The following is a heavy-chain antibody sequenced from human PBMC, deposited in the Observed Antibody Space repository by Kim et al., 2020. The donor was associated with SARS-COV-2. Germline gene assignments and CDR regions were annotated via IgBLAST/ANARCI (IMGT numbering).Heavy chain of an antibody. J-gene: IGHJ4*02. V-gene: IGHV4-31*03. CDR2: IYYSGST. CDR3: ARTRITMIVVVTHFDY. Sequence: TLSLTCTVSGGSISSGGYYWSWIRQHPGKGLEWIGYIYYSGSTYYNPSLKSRVTISVDTSKNRFSLKLSSVTAADTAVYYCARTRITMIVVVTHFDYWGQGTLVTVSS. CDR1: GGSISSGGYY. D-gene: IGHD3-22*01.